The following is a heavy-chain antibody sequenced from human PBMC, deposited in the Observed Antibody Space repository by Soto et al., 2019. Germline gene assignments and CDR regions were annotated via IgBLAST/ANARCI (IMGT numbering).Heavy chain of an antibody. V-gene: IGHV3-30*18. D-gene: IGHD2-15*01. CDR3: AKGRARVAAYFDY. CDR2: ISYDGSNK. CDR1: GFTFSSYG. Sequence: QVQLVESGGGVVQPGRSLRLSCAASGFTFSSYGMHWVRQAPGKGLEWVAVISYDGSNKYYADSVKGRFTISRDNSKNTLYLQMNSLRAEDTAVYYCAKGRARVAAYFDYWGQGTLVTVSS. J-gene: IGHJ4*02.